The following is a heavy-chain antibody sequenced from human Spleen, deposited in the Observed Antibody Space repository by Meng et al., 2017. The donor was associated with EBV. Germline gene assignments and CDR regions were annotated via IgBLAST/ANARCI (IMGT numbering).Heavy chain of an antibody. CDR2: INHSGST. Sequence: QVQLQQWGAGLLKPSETLSLTCAVYGGSFSGYYWSWIRQPPGKGLEWIGEINHSGSTNYNPSLKSRVTISVDTSKNQFSLKLSSVTAADMAVYYCARGARPDYWGQGTLVTVSS. J-gene: IGHJ4*02. V-gene: IGHV4-34*01. D-gene: IGHD6-6*01. CDR3: ARGARPDY. CDR1: GGSFSGYY.